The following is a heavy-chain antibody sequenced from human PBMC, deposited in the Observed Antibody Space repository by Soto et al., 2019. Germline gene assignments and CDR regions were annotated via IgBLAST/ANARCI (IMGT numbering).Heavy chain of an antibody. Sequence: PSETLSLTCTVSGGSISSSSYYWGWIRQPPGKGLEWIGYIYYSGSTYYNPSLKSRVTISVDTSKNQFSLKLSSVTAADTAVYNGARGPSGDNVDAWGQGTLVTVSS. V-gene: IGHV4-31*03. CDR3: ARGPSGDNVDA. CDR1: GGSISSSSYY. D-gene: IGHD7-27*01. CDR2: IYYSGST. J-gene: IGHJ5*02.